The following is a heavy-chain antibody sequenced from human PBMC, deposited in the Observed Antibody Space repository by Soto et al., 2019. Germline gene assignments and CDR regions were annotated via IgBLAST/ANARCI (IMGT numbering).Heavy chain of an antibody. CDR3: ARRIAARRDYYYYGLDV. J-gene: IGHJ6*02. D-gene: IGHD6-13*01. CDR2: ISSSSSYI. V-gene: IGHV3-21*01. Sequence: EVQLVESGGGLVKPGGSLRLSCAASGFTFSSYSMNWVRQAPGKGLEWVSSISSSSSYIYYADSVKGRFTISRDNAKNSLYLQVNSLRAEDTAVYYCARRIAARRDYYYYGLDVWGQGTTVTVSS. CDR1: GFTFSSYS.